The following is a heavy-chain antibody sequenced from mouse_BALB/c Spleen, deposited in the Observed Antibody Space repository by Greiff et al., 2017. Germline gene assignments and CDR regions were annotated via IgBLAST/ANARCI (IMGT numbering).Heavy chain of an antibody. CDR1: GYAFTSYN. J-gene: IGHJ3*01. D-gene: IGHD2-4*01. Sequence: EVQRVESGPELVKPGASVKVSCKASGYAFTSYNMYWVKQSHGKSLEWIGYIDPYNGGTSYNQKFKGKATLTVDKSSSTAYMHLNSLTSEDSAVYYCASYDYDEGFAYWGQGTLVTVSA. CDR3: ASYDYDEGFAY. V-gene: IGHV1S135*01. CDR2: IDPYNGGT.